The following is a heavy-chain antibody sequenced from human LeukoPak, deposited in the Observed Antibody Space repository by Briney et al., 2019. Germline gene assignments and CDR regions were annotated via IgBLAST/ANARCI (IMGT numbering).Heavy chain of an antibody. CDR2: INPNSGGT. D-gene: IGHD2-8*02. V-gene: IGHV1-2*06. J-gene: IGHJ4*02. Sequence: GASVKVSCKASGYTFTDYYMHWGRQAPGQGLEWMGRINPNSGGTNYAQKFQGRVTMTRDTSISTAYMDLSSLRSDDTAVYYCARSTGHYFDYWGQGILVTVSS. CDR1: GYTFTDYY. CDR3: ARSTGHYFDY.